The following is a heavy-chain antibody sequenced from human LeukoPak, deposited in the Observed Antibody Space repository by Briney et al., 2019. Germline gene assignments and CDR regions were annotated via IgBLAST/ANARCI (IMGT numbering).Heavy chain of an antibody. CDR1: GYRFTELS. J-gene: IGHJ4*02. V-gene: IGHV1-24*01. CDR3: IEGRAYSLLDF. Sequence: ASVKVSCKVSGYRFTELSRHWVRQAPGKGLELLGGFDLVHGDTIYAQKFQGRVTMTEDTSTDTSYMELSSLGSEDTAVYFCIEGRAYSLLDFWGQGALVIVSS. CDR2: FDLVHGDT. D-gene: IGHD5-18*01.